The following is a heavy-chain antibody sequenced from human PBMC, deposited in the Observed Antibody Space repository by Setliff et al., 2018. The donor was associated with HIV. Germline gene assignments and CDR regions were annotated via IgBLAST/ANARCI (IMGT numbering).Heavy chain of an antibody. CDR3: ARRMGGRDYFDY. J-gene: IGHJ4*02. CDR1: GGSISSGDYY. Sequence: KTSETLSLTCTVSGGSISSGDYYWSWIRQPPGKGLEWIGYIYNSGTTYYNPSLKSRVTISVDTSKNQFSLKLSSVTAADTAVYYCARRMGGRDYFDYWGQGTLVTVSS. D-gene: IGHD1-26*01. CDR2: IYNSGTT. V-gene: IGHV4-30-4*08.